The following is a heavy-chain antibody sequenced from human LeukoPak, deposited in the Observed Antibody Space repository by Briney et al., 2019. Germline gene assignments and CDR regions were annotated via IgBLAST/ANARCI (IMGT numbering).Heavy chain of an antibody. CDR2: ISYDGSNK. CDR3: ARDQGRRSWSGYYPSYYFDY. D-gene: IGHD3-3*01. J-gene: IGHJ4*02. CDR1: GFTFSSYA. V-gene: IGHV3-30-3*01. Sequence: GGSLRLSCAASGFTFSSYAMHWVRQAPGKGLEWVAVISYDGSNKYYADSVKGRFTISRDNSKNTLYLQMNSLRAEDTAVYYCARDQGRRSWSGYYPSYYFDYWGQGTLVTVSS.